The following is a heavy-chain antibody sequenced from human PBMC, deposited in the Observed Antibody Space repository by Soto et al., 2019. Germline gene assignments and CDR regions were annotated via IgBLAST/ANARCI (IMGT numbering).Heavy chain of an antibody. Sequence: EVQLVESGGDVVQPGWSLRLSCVASGFTFNTYWMSWVRQAPGKGLEWVANIKEDGSDKYYVDSVKGRFTISRDNAKNLLYLQMNSLGAGDTAMYYCARFTRGSSGDYWGQGTLVTVSS. CDR2: IKEDGSDK. CDR3: ARFTRGSSGDY. CDR1: GFTFNTYW. J-gene: IGHJ4*02. D-gene: IGHD6-25*01. V-gene: IGHV3-7*01.